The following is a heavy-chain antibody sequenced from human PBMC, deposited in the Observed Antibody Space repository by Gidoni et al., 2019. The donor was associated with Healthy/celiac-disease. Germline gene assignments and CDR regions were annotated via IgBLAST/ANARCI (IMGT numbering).Heavy chain of an antibody. V-gene: IGHV4-59*01. CDR2: IYYSGST. D-gene: IGHD2-21*02. CDR3: AREGNDSLDY. Sequence: QVQLQESGPGLVKPSETLSLTCTVSGGSISPYYWSWIRQPPGKGLEWIGYIYYSGSTNYNPSLKSRVTISVDTSKNQFSLKLSSVTAADTAVYYCAREGNDSLDYWGQGTLVTVSS. J-gene: IGHJ4*02. CDR1: GGSISPYY.